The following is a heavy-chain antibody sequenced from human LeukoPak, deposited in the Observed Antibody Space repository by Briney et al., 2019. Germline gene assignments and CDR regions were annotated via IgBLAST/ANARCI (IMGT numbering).Heavy chain of an antibody. D-gene: IGHD3-22*01. CDR2: IYYSGST. J-gene: IGHJ3*02. Sequence: SQTLSLTCTVSGGSISSGDYYWSWIRQPPGTGLEWIGYIYYSGSTYYNPSLKSRVTISVDTSKNQFSLKLSSVTAADTAVYYCARARSYYYDSSGYYYGAFDIWGQGTMVTVSS. CDR3: ARARSYYYDSSGYYYGAFDI. CDR1: GGSISSGDYY. V-gene: IGHV4-30-4*01.